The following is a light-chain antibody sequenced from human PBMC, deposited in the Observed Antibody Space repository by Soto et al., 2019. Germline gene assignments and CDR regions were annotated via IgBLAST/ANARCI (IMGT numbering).Light chain of an antibody. J-gene: IGKJ1*01. Sequence: DIVLTQSPGTLSLSPGERATLSCRASQSISSSFLGWYQQKPGQAPRLLIDGASTRATGIPDRFSGSGSGTDFTLTISRLEADDFAVYYCQPYGSSPRTFGQGTKVE. V-gene: IGKV3-20*01. CDR1: QSISSSF. CDR3: QPYGSSPRT. CDR2: GAS.